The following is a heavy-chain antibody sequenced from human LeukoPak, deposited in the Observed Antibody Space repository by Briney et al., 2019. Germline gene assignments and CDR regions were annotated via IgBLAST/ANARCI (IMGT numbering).Heavy chain of an antibody. Sequence: GGSLRLSCAASGFILDDYGMSWVRHAPGKGLEWVSGINWNGGRTGYADSVKGRFTISRDNAKNSLYLQMNSLRAEDTALYYCARDYDYGDYPGYWGQGTLVTVSS. D-gene: IGHD4-17*01. V-gene: IGHV3-20*04. CDR2: INWNGGRT. CDR3: ARDYDYGDYPGY. J-gene: IGHJ4*02. CDR1: GFILDDYG.